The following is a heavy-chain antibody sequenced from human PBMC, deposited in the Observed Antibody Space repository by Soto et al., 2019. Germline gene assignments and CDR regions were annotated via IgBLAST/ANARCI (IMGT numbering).Heavy chain of an antibody. Sequence: EVQLLESGGGLAQPGGSLRVSCEASGFIFSTYSMTWVRQAPGKGLEWVAAISPSGDSTYYADSVKGRLTISRDNSKNTVFLQMNSLSADDTALYYCVKEPDVWGQGIAVTVSS. CDR2: ISPSGDST. J-gene: IGHJ6*02. CDR3: VKEPDV. V-gene: IGHV3-23*01. CDR1: GFIFSTYS.